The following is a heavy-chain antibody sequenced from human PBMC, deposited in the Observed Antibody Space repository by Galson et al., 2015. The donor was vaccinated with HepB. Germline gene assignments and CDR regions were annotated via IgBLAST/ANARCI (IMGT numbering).Heavy chain of an antibody. Sequence: TLSLTCTVSGGSISSSSYYWGWIRQPPGKGLEWIGSIYYSGSTYYNPSLKSRVTISVDTSKNQFSLKLSSVTAADTAVYYCASPWLGWFGDREYYFDYWGQGTLVTVSS. J-gene: IGHJ4*02. D-gene: IGHD3-10*01. CDR3: ASPWLGWFGDREYYFDY. CDR1: GGSISSSSYY. V-gene: IGHV4-39*01. CDR2: IYYSGST.